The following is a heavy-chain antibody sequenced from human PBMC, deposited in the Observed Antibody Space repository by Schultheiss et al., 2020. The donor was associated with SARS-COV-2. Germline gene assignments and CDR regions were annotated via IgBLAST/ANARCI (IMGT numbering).Heavy chain of an antibody. J-gene: IGHJ4*02. CDR3: ARLVLSRGVGFGVFDY. V-gene: IGHV4-39*01. Sequence: SETLSLTCTVSGGSISSSSYYWGWIRQPPGKGLEWIGSIYYSGCTYYNPSLKSRVTISVDTSKNQFSLKLSSVTAADTAVYYCARLVLSRGVGFGVFDYWGQGTLVTVSS. CDR2: IYYSGCT. CDR1: GGSISSSSYY. D-gene: IGHD3-10*01.